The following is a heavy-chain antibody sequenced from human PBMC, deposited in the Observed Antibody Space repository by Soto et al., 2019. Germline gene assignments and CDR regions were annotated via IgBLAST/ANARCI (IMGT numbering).Heavy chain of an antibody. Sequence: EVQLVESGGGLVKPGGSLRLSCAASGFTFSNAWMSWVRQAPGKGLEWVGRIKSKTDGGTTDYAAPVKGRFTISRDDSKNTLYLQMNSLKTEDTAVYYCTTDPHCGGDCYSDYYYGMDVWGQGTTVTVSS. CDR3: TTDPHCGGDCYSDYYYGMDV. D-gene: IGHD2-21*02. J-gene: IGHJ6*02. CDR1: GFTFSNAW. V-gene: IGHV3-15*01. CDR2: IKSKTDGGTT.